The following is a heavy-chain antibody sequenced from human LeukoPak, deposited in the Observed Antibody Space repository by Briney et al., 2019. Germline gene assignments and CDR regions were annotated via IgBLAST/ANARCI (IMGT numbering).Heavy chain of an antibody. CDR3: ARLGRYYDFWSGYSTPYYFDY. V-gene: IGHV5-51*01. Sequence: GESLKISCKGSGYSFTSYWIGWVRQMPGKGLEWMGIIYPGDSDTRYSPSFQGQVTISADKSISTAYLQWSSLKASDTAMYYCARLGRYYDFWSGYSTPYYFDYWGQGTLVTVSS. CDR2: IYPGDSDT. D-gene: IGHD3-3*01. J-gene: IGHJ4*02. CDR1: GYSFTSYW.